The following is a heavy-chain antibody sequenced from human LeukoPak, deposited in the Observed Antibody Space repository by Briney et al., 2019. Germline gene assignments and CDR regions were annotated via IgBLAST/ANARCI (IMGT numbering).Heavy chain of an antibody. V-gene: IGHV3-21*01. CDR2: ISSSSSYI. D-gene: IGHD6-19*01. CDR1: GFTFSSYS. CDR3: AAFSSGWAFDF. Sequence: GGSLRLSCAASGFTFSSYSMNWVRQAPGKGLEWVSSISSSSSYIYYADSVKGRFTISRDNAKNSLYLQMNSLRAEDTAMYFCAAFSSGWAFDFWGQGILVTVSS. J-gene: IGHJ4*02.